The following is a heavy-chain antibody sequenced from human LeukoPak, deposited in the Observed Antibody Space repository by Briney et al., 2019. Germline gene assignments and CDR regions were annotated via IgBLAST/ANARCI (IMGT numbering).Heavy chain of an antibody. CDR3: VRDSSGYYPIFDY. V-gene: IGHV1-2*02. Sequence: ASVKVSCKASGYTFTGYYMHWVRQAPGQGLEWMGWINLNSGGTSYAQKFQGRVTMTRDTSISTAYMELSRLRSDDTAVYYCVRDSSGYYPIFDYWGQGTLVTVSS. J-gene: IGHJ4*02. D-gene: IGHD3-22*01. CDR2: INLNSGGT. CDR1: GYTFTGYY.